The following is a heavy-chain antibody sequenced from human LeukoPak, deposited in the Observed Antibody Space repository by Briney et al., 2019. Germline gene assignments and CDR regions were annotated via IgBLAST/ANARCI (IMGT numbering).Heavy chain of an antibody. CDR2: IRSKAYGGTT. Sequence: GGSLRLSCTASGFTFGDCAMSWVRQAPGKGLEWVGFIRSKAYGGTTEYAASVKGRFTISRDDFKSIAYLQMNSLKTEDTAVYYCTRVIFYFDYWGQGTLVTVSS. CDR3: TRVIFYFDY. V-gene: IGHV3-49*04. J-gene: IGHJ4*02. D-gene: IGHD2/OR15-2a*01. CDR1: GFTFGDCA.